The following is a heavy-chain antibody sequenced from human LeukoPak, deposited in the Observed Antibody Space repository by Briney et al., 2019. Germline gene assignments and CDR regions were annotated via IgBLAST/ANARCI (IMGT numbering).Heavy chain of an antibody. CDR2: IIPILGIA. J-gene: IGHJ4*02. Sequence: SVKVSCKASGGTFSSYAISWVRQAPGQGLEWMGRIIPILGIANYAQKFQGRVTITADKSTSTAYMELSSLRSEDTAVYYCAREEGGYSYGSFDYWGQGTLVTVSS. CDR1: GGTFSSYA. D-gene: IGHD5-18*01. V-gene: IGHV1-69*04. CDR3: AREEGGYSYGSFDY.